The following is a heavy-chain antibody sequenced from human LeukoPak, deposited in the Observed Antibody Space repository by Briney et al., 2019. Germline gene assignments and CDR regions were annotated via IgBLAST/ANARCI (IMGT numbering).Heavy chain of an antibody. J-gene: IGHJ4*02. CDR1: GFTFSSYA. CDR2: ISGSGGST. D-gene: IGHD3-10*01. V-gene: IGHV3-23*01. Sequence: GGSLRLSCAASGFTFSSYAMSWVRQAPGKGLEWVSAISGSGGSTYYADSVKGRFTISRDNSKNTLYLQMNSLRAEDTAVYYCAKGGSMVRGVHGFDYWGQGTLVTVSS. CDR3: AKGGSMVRGVHGFDY.